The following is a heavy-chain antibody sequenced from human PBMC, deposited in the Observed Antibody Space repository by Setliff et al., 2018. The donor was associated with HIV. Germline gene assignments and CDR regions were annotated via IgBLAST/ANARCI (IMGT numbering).Heavy chain of an antibody. Sequence: GGSLRLSCVASGFNFKTYEMTWVRQTPGKRLEWISYISSSGTTTYYAGSVKGRFTISRDNARNSLSLEMRSLKVEDTAVYFCVRDKRAIQAFGDYDNAFDVWGQGTMVTVTS. V-gene: IGHV3-48*03. J-gene: IGHJ3*01. CDR3: VRDKRAIQAFGDYDNAFDV. CDR1: GFNFKTYE. D-gene: IGHD4-17*01. CDR2: ISSSGTTT.